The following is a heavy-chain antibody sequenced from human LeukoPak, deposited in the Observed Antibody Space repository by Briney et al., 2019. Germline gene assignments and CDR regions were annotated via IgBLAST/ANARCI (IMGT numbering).Heavy chain of an antibody. CDR3: ARGAGTNWFDP. CDR2: IYYSGST. CDR1: GGSISRSSYY. Sequence: SETLSLTCSVSGGSISRSSYYWGWTRQPPGKGLEWIGSIYYSGSTYYNPSLKSRVTISVDTSRNQFSLKLSSVTAADTAVYYCARGAGTNWFDPWGQGTLVTVSS. J-gene: IGHJ5*02. V-gene: IGHV4-39*07.